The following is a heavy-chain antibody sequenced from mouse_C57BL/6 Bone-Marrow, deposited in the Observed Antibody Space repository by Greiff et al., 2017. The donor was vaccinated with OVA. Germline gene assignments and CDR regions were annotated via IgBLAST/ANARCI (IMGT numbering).Heavy chain of an antibody. D-gene: IGHD3-3*01. CDR3: ARGGWADYAMDY. V-gene: IGHV1-26*01. CDR1: GYTFTDYY. Sequence: EVQLQQSGPELVKPGASVKISCKASGYTFTDYYMNWVKQSHGKSLEWIGDINPNNGGTIYNQKFKGKATLTVDKSSSTAYMELRSLTSEDTAVYYCARGGWADYAMDYWGKEPQSPSPQ. CDR2: INPNNGGT. J-gene: IGHJ4*01.